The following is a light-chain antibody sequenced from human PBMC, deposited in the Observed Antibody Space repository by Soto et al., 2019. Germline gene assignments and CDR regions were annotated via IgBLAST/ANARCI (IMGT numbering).Light chain of an antibody. Sequence: DIGLTQSPGTLSLSPGERATLSCRASQSVSSSCLAWYQQKPGQAPRRLIYGASSRATGIPDRFSGSGSGTGFSHTIRRLEPEDFAVYYCQQHGSSPPWTFGQGTKVEI. CDR1: QSVSSSC. V-gene: IGKV3-20*01. CDR2: GAS. J-gene: IGKJ1*01. CDR3: QQHGSSPPWT.